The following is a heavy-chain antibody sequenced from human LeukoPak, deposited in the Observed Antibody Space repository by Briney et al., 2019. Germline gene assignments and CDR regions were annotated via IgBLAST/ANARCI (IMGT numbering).Heavy chain of an antibody. CDR3: ARHAIGGDDYYDSSGYYSAFDI. J-gene: IGHJ3*02. V-gene: IGHV4-59*08. CDR1: GGSISSYY. D-gene: IGHD3-22*01. Sequence: SETLSLTCTVSGGSISSYYWSWIRQPPGKGLEWIGYIYYSGSTNYNPSLKSRVTISVDTSKNQFSLKLSSVTAADTAVYYCARHAIGGDDYYDSSGYYSAFDIWGQGTMVTVSS. CDR2: IYYSGST.